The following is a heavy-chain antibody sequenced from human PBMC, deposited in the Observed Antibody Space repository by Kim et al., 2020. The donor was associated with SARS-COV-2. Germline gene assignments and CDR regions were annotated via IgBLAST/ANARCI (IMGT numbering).Heavy chain of an antibody. J-gene: IGHJ5*02. CDR3: ARSVFGTSYSSSWYRGWFDP. D-gene: IGHD6-13*01. Sequence: RFTISRDNAKNSLYLQMNSMRAEDTAVYYCARSVFGTSYSSSWYRGWFDPWGQGTLVTVSS. V-gene: IGHV3-11*04.